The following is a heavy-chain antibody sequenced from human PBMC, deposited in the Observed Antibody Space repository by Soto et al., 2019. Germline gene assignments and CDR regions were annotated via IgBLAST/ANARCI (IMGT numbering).Heavy chain of an antibody. V-gene: IGHV1-3*01. CDR3: ARYDYWSGLDRNWFDP. CDR1: GFAFTSYN. D-gene: IGHD3-3*01. CDR2: INAGNGNT. Sequence: QVQLVQSGPEVKKPGASVILSCETSGFAFTSYNIHWVRQAPGQRPEWMGWINAGNGNTKYAQNFQSRIPITRDTSADTAYLELSGLKSEDTAVYYCARYDYWSGLDRNWFDPWGQGTLVTVSS. J-gene: IGHJ5*02.